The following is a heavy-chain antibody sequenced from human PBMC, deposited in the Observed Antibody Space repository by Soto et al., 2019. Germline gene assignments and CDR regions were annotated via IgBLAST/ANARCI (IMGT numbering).Heavy chain of an antibody. D-gene: IGHD4-17*01. J-gene: IGHJ4*02. CDR2: ISGSGGST. CDR3: AKQKVQDGDYDFPWLGEYLYYFDY. Sequence: EVQLLESGGGLVQPGGSLRLSCAASGFTFSSYAMSWVRQAPEKGLEWVSAISGSGGSTYYADSVKDRFTISRDKPKNTLELQMNSLRADDTAVYYCAKQKVQDGDYDFPWLGEYLYYFDYWGQGTLFTVSS. CDR1: GFTFSSYA. V-gene: IGHV3-23*01.